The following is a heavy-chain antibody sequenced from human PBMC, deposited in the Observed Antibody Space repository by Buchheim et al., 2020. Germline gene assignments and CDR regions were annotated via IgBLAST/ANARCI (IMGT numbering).Heavy chain of an antibody. CDR2: IWYDGSNK. Sequence: QVQLVESGGGVVQPGRSLRLSCAASGFTFSSYGMHWVRQAPGKGLEWAAVIWYDGSNKYYADSVKGRFTISRDNSKNTLYLQMNSLRAEDTAVYYCARAGSKQWLGHMDVWGQGAT. J-gene: IGHJ6*02. V-gene: IGHV3-33*01. D-gene: IGHD6-19*01. CDR1: GFTFSSYG. CDR3: ARAGSKQWLGHMDV.